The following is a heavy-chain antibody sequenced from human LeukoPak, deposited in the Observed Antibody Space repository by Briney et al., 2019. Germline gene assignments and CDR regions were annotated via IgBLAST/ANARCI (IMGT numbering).Heavy chain of an antibody. CDR1: GYTFTSYD. V-gene: IGHV7-4-1*02. J-gene: IGHJ3*02. CDR2: INTNTGNP. Sequence: GASVKVSCKASGYTFTSYDINWVRQATGHGLEWMGWINTNTGNPTYAQGFTGRFVFSLDTSVSTAYLQISSLKAEDTAVYYCASEFRYFDWLNDAFDIWGQGTMVTVSS. D-gene: IGHD3-9*01. CDR3: ASEFRYFDWLNDAFDI.